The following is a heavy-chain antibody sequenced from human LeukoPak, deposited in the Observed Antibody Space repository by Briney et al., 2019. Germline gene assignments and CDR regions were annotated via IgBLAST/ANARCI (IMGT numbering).Heavy chain of an antibody. D-gene: IGHD5-18*01. V-gene: IGHV1-18*01. J-gene: IGHJ4*02. CDR1: GYTFTNYG. CDR3: AREGFVRDTALDY. CDR2: ISGFNGDT. Sequence: ASVKVSCKPSGYTFTNYGLSWVRQAPGQGLEWMGWISGFNGDTNYAQNFQGRVTMTTDTSTNTAYMELRSLTSDDTAIYFCAREGFVRDTALDYWGQGTLVTVSA.